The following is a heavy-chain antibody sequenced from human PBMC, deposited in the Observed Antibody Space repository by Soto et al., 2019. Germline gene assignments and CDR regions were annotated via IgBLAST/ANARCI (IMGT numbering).Heavy chain of an antibody. CDR3: ARSLTEGYCTITGCYTRPLYGMDV. CDR1: GYTFSGYY. J-gene: IGHJ6*02. Sequence: QEQLVQSGAEVKKPGASVKVSCKASGYTFSGYYIHWLRQAPGQGLEWMGWINPNSGGTNCAQKFQGRVTVTRDTPTSTAYMELSRLTSDDTAVYYCARSLTEGYCTITGCYTRPLYGMDVWGQGTTVTVSS. CDR2: INPNSGGT. V-gene: IGHV1-2*02. D-gene: IGHD2-2*02.